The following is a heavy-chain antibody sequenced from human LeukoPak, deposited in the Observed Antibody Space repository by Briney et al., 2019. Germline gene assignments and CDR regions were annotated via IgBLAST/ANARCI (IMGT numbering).Heavy chain of an antibody. CDR1: GYTFTGYY. Sequence: ASVKVSCKASGYTFTGYYMHWVRQAPGQGLEWMGWINPNSGGTNYAQKFQGRVTMTRDTSISTAYMELSRLRSDDTAVYYCARDESYYYDSSGYYRTDAFDLWVQGTMVTVSS. V-gene: IGHV1-2*02. CDR2: INPNSGGT. CDR3: ARDESYYYDSSGYYRTDAFDL. D-gene: IGHD3-22*01. J-gene: IGHJ3*01.